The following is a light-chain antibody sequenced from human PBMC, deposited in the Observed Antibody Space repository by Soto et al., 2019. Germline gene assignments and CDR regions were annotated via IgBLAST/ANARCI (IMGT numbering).Light chain of an antibody. CDR2: WAS. Sequence: DIVMTHSPDSLAVSLGERATINCKSSQSVLYSSNNKYYLACYQQKPGQPTKLLIYWASTRESGVPDRFSGSGSGTNFTLTISSLQAEDVAVYYCQQYYSTPRTFGQGTKVEIK. CDR1: QSVLYSSNNKYY. CDR3: QQYYSTPRT. J-gene: IGKJ1*01. V-gene: IGKV4-1*01.